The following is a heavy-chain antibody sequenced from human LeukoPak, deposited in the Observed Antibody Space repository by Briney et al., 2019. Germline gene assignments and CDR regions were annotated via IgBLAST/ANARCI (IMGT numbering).Heavy chain of an antibody. D-gene: IGHD3-10*01. Sequence: PSETLSLTCAVNGGSLSGYYWSWIRQPPGKGLEWIGEINHSGSANYNPTLKSRATLSIDTSKNQFSLKLSSVTAADTALYYCARGGFHFYYYMDVWGKGTTVTVSS. CDR3: ARGGFHFYYYMDV. V-gene: IGHV4-34*01. CDR1: GGSLSGYY. CDR2: INHSGSA. J-gene: IGHJ6*03.